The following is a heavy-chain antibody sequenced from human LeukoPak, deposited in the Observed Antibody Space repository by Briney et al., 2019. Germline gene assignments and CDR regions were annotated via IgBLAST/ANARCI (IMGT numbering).Heavy chain of an antibody. CDR1: GFTFNNYA. Sequence: GGSLRLSCAASGFTFNNYAMSWVRQAPGEGLEWVSAISGSGGDTYYADSVKGRFSISRDNSKNTLYLQVDSLRAADTALYYCAKGKQWLALFDHWGQGTLVTVSS. CDR2: ISGSGGDT. V-gene: IGHV3-23*01. CDR3: AKGKQWLALFDH. J-gene: IGHJ4*02. D-gene: IGHD6-19*01.